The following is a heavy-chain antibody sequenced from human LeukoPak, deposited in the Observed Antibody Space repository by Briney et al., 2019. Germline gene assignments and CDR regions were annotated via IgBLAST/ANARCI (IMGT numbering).Heavy chain of an antibody. Sequence: SETLSLTCAVYGGSFSGYYWSWIRQPPGKGLEWIGEINHSGSTNYSPSLKSRVTISVDTSKNQFSLKLSSVTAADTAVYYCARGLIAAAVYFDYWGQGTLVTVSS. D-gene: IGHD6-13*01. CDR1: GGSFSGYY. CDR2: INHSGST. J-gene: IGHJ4*02. CDR3: ARGLIAAAVYFDY. V-gene: IGHV4-34*01.